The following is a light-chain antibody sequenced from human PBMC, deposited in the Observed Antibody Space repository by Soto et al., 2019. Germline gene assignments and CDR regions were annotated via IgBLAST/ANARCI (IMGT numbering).Light chain of an antibody. CDR1: QDITNY. J-gene: IGKJ4*01. CDR2: AAS. Sequence: QLTQSPSSLSASVGDRVTITCRASQDITNYLGWYQQRSGKAPRLLIYAASTLQRGVPSRFSGSGSGTDFTLTISSLQPEDFATYYCQQYDNLSLTFGGGTKVEIK. CDR3: QQYDNLSLT. V-gene: IGKV1-9*01.